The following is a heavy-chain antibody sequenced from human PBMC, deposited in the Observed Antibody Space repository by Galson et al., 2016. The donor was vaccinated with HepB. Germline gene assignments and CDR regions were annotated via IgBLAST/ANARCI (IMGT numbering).Heavy chain of an antibody. D-gene: IGHD5-18*01. CDR1: GFTFSNAW. Sequence: SLRLSCAASGFTFSNAWMSWVRQAPGKGLEWVGRINTKTDGGTTEYAAPVKGRLTISRDDSKNTVDLQMNSLKTEDTAVYYSTLYTYGRFDYWGQGTLVTVSS. V-gene: IGHV3-15*01. CDR2: INTKTDGGTT. CDR3: TLYTYGRFDY. J-gene: IGHJ4*02.